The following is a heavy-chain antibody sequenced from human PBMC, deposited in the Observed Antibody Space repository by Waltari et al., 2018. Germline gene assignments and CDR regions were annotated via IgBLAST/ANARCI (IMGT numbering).Heavy chain of an antibody. Sequence: EVQLVQSGAEVKKPGATVKISCKASGYTFTDYYMHWVQQAPGKGLEWMGRVYPEDGETIYAEKFQGRITITADTSTDTAYMELSSLRSEDTAVYYCATGITIFGVVIDSDYWGQGTLVTVSS. CDR1: GYTFTDYY. CDR3: ATGITIFGVVIDSDY. V-gene: IGHV1-69-2*01. D-gene: IGHD3-3*01. J-gene: IGHJ4*02. CDR2: VYPEDGET.